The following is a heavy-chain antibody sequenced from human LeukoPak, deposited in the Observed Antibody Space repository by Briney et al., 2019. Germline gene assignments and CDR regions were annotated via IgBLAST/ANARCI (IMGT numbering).Heavy chain of an antibody. V-gene: IGHV4-34*01. CDR2: INHSGST. J-gene: IGHJ4*02. CDR3: ARGRRSSWYTY. D-gene: IGHD6-13*01. CDR1: GGSFSGYY. Sequence: PSETLSLTCAVYGGSFSGYYWSWIRQPPGKGLEWIGEINHSGSTNYNPSLKSRVTISVDTSKNQLSLKLSSVTAADTAVYYCARGRRSSWYTYWGQGTLVTVSS.